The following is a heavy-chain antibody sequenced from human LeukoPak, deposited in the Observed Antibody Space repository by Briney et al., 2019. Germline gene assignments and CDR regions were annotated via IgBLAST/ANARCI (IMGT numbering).Heavy chain of an antibody. CDR2: IRYDGSNK. CDR3: AKGLPDYTSNWSSAFDI. V-gene: IGHV3-30*02. D-gene: IGHD2-2*02. J-gene: IGHJ3*02. Sequence: PGGSLRLSCAASGFTFSSYGMHWVRQAPGKGLEWVAFIRYDGSNKYYADSVKGRFTISRDNSKNTMYLQMNSLRAEDTAVYYCAKGLPDYTSNWSSAFDIWGQGTIVTVSS. CDR1: GFTFSSYG.